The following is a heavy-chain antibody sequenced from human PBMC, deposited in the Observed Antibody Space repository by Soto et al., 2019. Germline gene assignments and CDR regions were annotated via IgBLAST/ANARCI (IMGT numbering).Heavy chain of an antibody. CDR2: VIHLETT. J-gene: IGHJ4*02. CDR3: ARGGGSDSFDY. D-gene: IGHD1-26*01. Sequence: SETLSLTCTLSAPSITFGGYSWSWIRQTPGKGLEWTAHVIHLETTFNNTSFETPPTLSIQRAKTQFSLTLHSMYAADMAVSFCARGGGSDSFDYWGQGILVTVSS. V-gene: IGHV4-30-2*01. CDR1: APSITFGGYS.